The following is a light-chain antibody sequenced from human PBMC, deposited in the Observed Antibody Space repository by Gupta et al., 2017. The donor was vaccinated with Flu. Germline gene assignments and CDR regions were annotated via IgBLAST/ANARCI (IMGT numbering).Light chain of an antibody. CDR1: QGISSY. V-gene: IGKV1D-8*01. J-gene: IGKJ1*01. Sequence: VIWVTQAPSSLSASTGDRVTIRCRMSQGISSYLAWYQQKPGKAPELLIYVASTLHSGVPERFSGSGSGTDFTLTISCLQSEDFAIYYCLQYFRFPSTFGQGTKVEIK. CDR2: VAS. CDR3: LQYFRFPST.